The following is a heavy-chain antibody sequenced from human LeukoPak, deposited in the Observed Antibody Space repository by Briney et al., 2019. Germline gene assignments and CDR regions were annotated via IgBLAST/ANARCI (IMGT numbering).Heavy chain of an antibody. CDR3: ARVLDTAMVTWVFDY. Sequence: KPGESLKISCKGSGYSFTSYWIGWVRQAPGQGLEWMGGIIPIFGTANYAQKFQGRVTITTDESTSTAYMELSSLRSEDTAVYYCARVLDTAMVTWVFDYWGQGTLVTVSS. J-gene: IGHJ4*02. CDR2: IIPIFGTA. V-gene: IGHV1-69*05. CDR1: GYSFTSYW. D-gene: IGHD5-18*01.